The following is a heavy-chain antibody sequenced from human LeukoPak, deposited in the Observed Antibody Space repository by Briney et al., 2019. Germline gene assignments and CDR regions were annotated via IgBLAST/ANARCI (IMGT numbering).Heavy chain of an antibody. D-gene: IGHD2-2*01. V-gene: IGHV3-53*01. CDR1: GFTVSSNS. J-gene: IGHJ4*02. Sequence: PGGSLRLSCTVSGFTVSSNSMSWVRQAPGKGLEWVSFIYSDNAHYSDSVKGRFTISRDNSKNTLYLQMNSLRAEDTAVYYCAKVPSTPGYFDYWGQGTLVTVSS. CDR2: IYSDNA. CDR3: AKVPSTPGYFDY.